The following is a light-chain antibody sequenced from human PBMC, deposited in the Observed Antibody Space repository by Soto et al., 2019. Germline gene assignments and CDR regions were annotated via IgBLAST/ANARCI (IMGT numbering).Light chain of an antibody. CDR1: QAMNTY. V-gene: IGKV1-9*01. Sequence: DIQLTQSPYFLSASVGDRVTISWRASQAMNTYISWYQQRPGAAPKLLVYGASTLYTGVPSRFSGSESGAVFTLTISSLQPEDFATYYCQQLHSYPITFGQGTRLEIK. CDR2: GAS. CDR3: QQLHSYPIT. J-gene: IGKJ5*01.